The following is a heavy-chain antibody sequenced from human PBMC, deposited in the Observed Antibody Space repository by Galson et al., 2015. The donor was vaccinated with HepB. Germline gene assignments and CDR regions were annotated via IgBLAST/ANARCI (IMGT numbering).Heavy chain of an antibody. V-gene: IGHV1-69*13. Sequence: SVKVSCKASGGTFSNYAISWVRQAPGQGLEWMGGIIPIFATANYAQKFQGRVTITADESTSTAYMELSSLRSEDTAVYYCARRGHTIFGVYYYYYGMDVWGQGTTVTVTS. D-gene: IGHD3-3*01. CDR2: IIPIFATA. J-gene: IGHJ6*02. CDR3: ARRGHTIFGVYYYYYGMDV. CDR1: GGTFSNYA.